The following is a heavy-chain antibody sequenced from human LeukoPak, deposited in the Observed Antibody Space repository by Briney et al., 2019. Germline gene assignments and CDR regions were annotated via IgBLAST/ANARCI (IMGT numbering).Heavy chain of an antibody. CDR1: GFTFSSYG. CDR3: AREAAAGKYYFDY. D-gene: IGHD6-13*01. CDR2: ISYDGSNK. V-gene: IGHV3-30*03. J-gene: IGHJ4*02. Sequence: GGSLRLSCAASGFTFSSYGMHWVRQAPGKGLEWVAVISYDGSNKYYADSVKGRFTISRDNSKNTLYLQMNSLRAEDTAVYYCAREAAAGKYYFDYWGQGTLVTVSS.